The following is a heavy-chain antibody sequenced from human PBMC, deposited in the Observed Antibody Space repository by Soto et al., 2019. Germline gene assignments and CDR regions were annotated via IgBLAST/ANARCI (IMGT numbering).Heavy chain of an antibody. CDR2: ISGSGGST. CDR1: GFTFSSYA. CDR3: AKDDAGLWFHTSYFDY. J-gene: IGHJ4*02. D-gene: IGHD2-21*01. V-gene: IGHV3-23*01. Sequence: GGSLRLSCAASGFTFSSYAMSWVRQAPGKGLEWVSAISGSGGSTYYADSVKGRFTISRDNSKNTLYLQMNSLRAEDTAVYYCAKDDAGLWFHTSYFDYWGQGTLVTVSS.